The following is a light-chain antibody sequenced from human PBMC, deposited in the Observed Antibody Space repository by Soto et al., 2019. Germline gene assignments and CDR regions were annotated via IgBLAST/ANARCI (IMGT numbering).Light chain of an antibody. J-gene: IGKJ2*01. V-gene: IGKV1-33*01. CDR3: QQYLNLPPS. CDR2: DAS. Sequence: DIQMTQSPSFLSASVGDRVTITCQASQDVSTFLNWYQQKPGKAPKLLIYDASNLETGVPPRFSGSGSGTDFTLTISNLQSEDIATYYCQQYLNLPPSFGQGT. CDR1: QDVSTF.